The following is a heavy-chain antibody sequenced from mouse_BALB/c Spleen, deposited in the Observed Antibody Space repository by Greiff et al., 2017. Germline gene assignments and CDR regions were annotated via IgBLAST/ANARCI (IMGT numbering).Heavy chain of an antibody. Sequence: DVHLVESGGGLVKPGGSLKLSCAASGFTFSSYTMSWVRQTPEKRLEWVATISSGGSYTYYPDSVKGRFTISRDNAKNTLYLQMSSLKSEDTAMYYCTRDHYYGSSHFDYWGQGTTRTVSS. CDR3: TRDHYYGSSHFDY. J-gene: IGHJ2*01. CDR2: ISSGGSYT. CDR1: GFTFSSYT. V-gene: IGHV5-6-4*01. D-gene: IGHD1-1*01.